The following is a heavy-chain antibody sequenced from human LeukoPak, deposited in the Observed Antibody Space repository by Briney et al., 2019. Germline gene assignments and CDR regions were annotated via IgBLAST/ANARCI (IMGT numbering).Heavy chain of an antibody. CDR1: GGSINYYY. D-gene: IGHD3-22*01. CDR3: ARDSRYSDTSGYYYSHYYMDV. CDR2: IYSSGST. V-gene: IGHV4-59*01. Sequence: SSETLSLTCTVSGGSINYYYWSWIRQPPGKGLEYIGYIYSSGSTNYNPSLKSRVTMSVDTSKNQFSLKLSSVTAADTAVYYCARDSRYSDTSGYYYSHYYMDVWGKGTTVTVPS. J-gene: IGHJ6*03.